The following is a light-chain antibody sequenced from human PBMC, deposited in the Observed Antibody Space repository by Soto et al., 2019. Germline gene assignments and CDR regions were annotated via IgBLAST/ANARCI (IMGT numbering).Light chain of an antibody. V-gene: IGLV1-44*01. Sequence: QSALTQPPPASGTPGQRVTISCSGSSSNIGSRSVNWYQQLPGTAPKLLIHNNSQRPSGVPDRFSGSKSGTSASLAISGLQSEDEADYYCAAWDDSLSCPVFGGGTKVTV. CDR3: AAWDDSLSCPV. J-gene: IGLJ3*02. CDR1: SSNIGSRS. CDR2: NNS.